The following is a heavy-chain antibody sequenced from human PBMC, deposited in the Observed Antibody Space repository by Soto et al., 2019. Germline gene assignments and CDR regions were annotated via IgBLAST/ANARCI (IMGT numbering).Heavy chain of an antibody. V-gene: IGHV1-69*01. D-gene: IGHD6-13*01. J-gene: IGHJ4*02. CDR1: GGTFSSYR. CDR2: IVPIYRTA. Sequence: QVQLVQSGAEVKKPGSSVKVSCKASGGTFSSYRINWVRQAPGQGLEWVGGIVPIYRTADYAQKFQGRVTITAHESAHTAYMELRSRKSHDTAVYYCARDSGAKLSSSWGQGTRFTVSS. CDR3: ARDSGAKLSSS.